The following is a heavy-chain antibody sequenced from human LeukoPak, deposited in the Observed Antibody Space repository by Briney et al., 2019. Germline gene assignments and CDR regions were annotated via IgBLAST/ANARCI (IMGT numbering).Heavy chain of an antibody. CDR1: GFTFRSYW. Sequence: GGSLRLSCAASGFTFRSYWMHWVRQAPGKGRVGVSRINSDGSSTSYADSVKGRFTISRDSAKNTLYLQMNSLRAEDTAVYYCAISTSRDGNYYYYYGMDVWGKGTTVTVSS. J-gene: IGHJ6*04. D-gene: IGHD2-2*01. CDR3: AISTSRDGNYYYYYGMDV. CDR2: INSDGSST. V-gene: IGHV3-74*01.